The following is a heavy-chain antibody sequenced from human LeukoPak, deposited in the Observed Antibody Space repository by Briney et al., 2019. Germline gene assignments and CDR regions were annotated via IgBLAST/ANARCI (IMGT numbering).Heavy chain of an antibody. CDR2: ISWDGGST. D-gene: IGHD6-6*01. Sequence: PGGSLRLSCAASGFTFDDYTMHWVRQAPGKGLEWVSLISWDGGSTYYADSVKGRFTTSRDNSKNSLYLQMNSLRTEDTALYYCAKGGSSSGYYYYYMDVWGKGTTVTVSS. CDR3: AKGGSSSGYYYYYMDV. CDR1: GFTFDDYT. J-gene: IGHJ6*03. V-gene: IGHV3-43*01.